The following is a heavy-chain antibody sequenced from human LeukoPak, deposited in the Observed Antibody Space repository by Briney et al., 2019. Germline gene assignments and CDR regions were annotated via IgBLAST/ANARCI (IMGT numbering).Heavy chain of an antibody. J-gene: IGHJ6*02. Sequence: NPSETLSLTCTVSGGSISSSSYYWGWIRQPPGKGLEWIGSIYYSGSTYYNPSLKSRVTISVDTSKNQFSLKLSSVTAADTAVYYCAREEQHSSSWCGLYYYYYGMDVWGQGTTVTVSS. CDR1: GGSISSSSYY. CDR3: AREEQHSSSWCGLYYYYYGMDV. CDR2: IYYSGST. D-gene: IGHD6-13*01. V-gene: IGHV4-39*02.